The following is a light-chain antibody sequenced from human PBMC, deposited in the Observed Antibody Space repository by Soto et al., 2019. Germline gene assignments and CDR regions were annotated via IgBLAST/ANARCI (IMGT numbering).Light chain of an antibody. CDR2: DAS. Sequence: EIVLTQSPATLSLSPGERATLSCRASQSVSTYLAWYQQKPGQAPRLLIYDASNRATGIPARFSGSGSGTEFTLTISSLQSEDFAVYYCQQYNNWPLTFGQGTRLEN. J-gene: IGKJ5*01. V-gene: IGKV3-15*01. CDR1: QSVSTY. CDR3: QQYNNWPLT.